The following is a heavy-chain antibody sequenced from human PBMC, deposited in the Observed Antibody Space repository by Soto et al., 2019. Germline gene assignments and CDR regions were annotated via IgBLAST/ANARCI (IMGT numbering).Heavy chain of an antibody. Sequence: PSETLSLTCSVSGGSIRSGGYSWNWIRQHPGKGLEWIGYIYDSGNTHYNPSLKSRVIISVDTSKNQFSLNLRSVTAADTAVYYCARARGSRNRNAFNIWGNGTMVTVSS. CDR1: GGSIRSGGYS. D-gene: IGHD3-10*01. V-gene: IGHV4-31*03. CDR3: ARARGSRNRNAFNI. J-gene: IGHJ3*02. CDR2: IYDSGNT.